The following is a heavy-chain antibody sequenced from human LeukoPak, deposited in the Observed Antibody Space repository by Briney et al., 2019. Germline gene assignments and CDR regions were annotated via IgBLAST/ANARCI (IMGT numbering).Heavy chain of an antibody. Sequence: GGSLRLSCAASGFSLSRFAMSWVRPAPGKGLEWVSATSGDGGNTDYANSVKGCFTISRDNSKNTIYLQMNSLRADDTAVYYCAREKSRTPYNWFDPWGQGTLVTVSP. J-gene: IGHJ5*02. CDR1: GFSLSRFA. CDR3: AREKSRTPYNWFDP. V-gene: IGHV3-23*01. CDR2: TSGDGGNT. D-gene: IGHD1-26*01.